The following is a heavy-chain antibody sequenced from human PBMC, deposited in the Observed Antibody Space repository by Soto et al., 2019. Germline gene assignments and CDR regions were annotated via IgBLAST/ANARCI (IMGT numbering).Heavy chain of an antibody. CDR2: IYSGGST. J-gene: IGHJ6*03. Sequence: EVQLVESGGGLVQPGGSLRLSCAASGFTVSSNYMSWVRQAPGKGLEWVSVIYSGGSTYYADSVKGRFTISRDNSKNTRYIQMNSLRAEDTAVYYCARDLRTSVTEAAGSINYYYYYYMDVWGKGTTVTVSS. CDR3: ARDLRTSVTEAAGSINYYYYYYMDV. V-gene: IGHV3-66*01. CDR1: GFTVSSNY. D-gene: IGHD6-13*01.